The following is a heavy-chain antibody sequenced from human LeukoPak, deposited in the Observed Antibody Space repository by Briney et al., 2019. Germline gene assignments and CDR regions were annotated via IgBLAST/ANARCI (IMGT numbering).Heavy chain of an antibody. Sequence: GGSLRLSCAASGFTFSSCGFNWVRQAPGKGLEWVASIRQDGSEKTYVDSVKGRFTISRDNTKNSLSLQVNSLRVEDTAVYYCARDGTAAGLYFDLWGQGTLVTVSS. CDR1: GFTFSSCG. D-gene: IGHD6-13*01. J-gene: IGHJ4*01. CDR3: ARDGTAAGLYFDL. V-gene: IGHV3-7*01. CDR2: IRQDGSEK.